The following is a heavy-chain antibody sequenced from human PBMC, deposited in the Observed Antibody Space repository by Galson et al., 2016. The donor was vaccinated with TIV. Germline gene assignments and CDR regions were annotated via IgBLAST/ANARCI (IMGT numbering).Heavy chain of an antibody. CDR2: ISNEGQT. CDR1: GFSVSNNH. D-gene: IGHD6-19*01. Sequence: SLRLSCAASGFSVSNNHMSWVRQAPGKGLEWVSFISNEGQTQYRDSVTGRFTISRDNSKNTLYLQMNSLRVEDTAVYFCARSTSGWYGGRQWGQGTLVTVSS. CDR3: ARSTSGWYGGRQ. J-gene: IGHJ4*02. V-gene: IGHV3-53*01.